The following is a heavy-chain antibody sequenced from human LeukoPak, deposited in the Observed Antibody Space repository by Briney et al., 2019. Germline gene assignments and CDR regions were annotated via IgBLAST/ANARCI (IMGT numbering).Heavy chain of an antibody. Sequence: GASVKVSCKASGYTFTGYYMHWVRQAPGQGLEWMGWINPNSGGTNYAQKFQGRVTMTRDTSISTAYMELSSLRSEDTAVYYCARVRYSGYDFDYWGQGTLVTVSS. CDR2: INPNSGGT. D-gene: IGHD5-12*01. J-gene: IGHJ4*02. V-gene: IGHV1-2*02. CDR1: GYTFTGYY. CDR3: ARVRYSGYDFDY.